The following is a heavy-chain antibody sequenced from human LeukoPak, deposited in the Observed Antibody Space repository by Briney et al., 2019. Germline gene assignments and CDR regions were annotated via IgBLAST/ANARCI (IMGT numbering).Heavy chain of an antibody. D-gene: IGHD4-23*01. CDR3: ARVAMTTVAHDAFDI. J-gene: IGHJ3*02. CDR2: IIPILGIA. V-gene: IGHV1-69*02. CDR1: GGTFSSYT. Sequence: SVKVSCKASGGTFSSYTISWVRQAPGQGLEWMGRIIPILGIANYAQKFQGRVTITADKSTSTAYMELSSLRPEDTAVYYCARVAMTTVAHDAFDIWGQGTMVTVSS.